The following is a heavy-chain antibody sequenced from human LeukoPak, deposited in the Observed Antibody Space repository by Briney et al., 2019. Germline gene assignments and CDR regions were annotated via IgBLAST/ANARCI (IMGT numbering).Heavy chain of an antibody. Sequence: SETLSLTCTVSGGSISGYYWSWIRQPPGKGLEWIGYIYYSGSTNYNPSLKSRVTISVDTSKNQFSLKLSSVTAADTAVYYCARGNYYDSSGYPNFDYWGQGTLVTVSS. CDR2: IYYSGST. CDR1: GGSISGYY. J-gene: IGHJ4*02. D-gene: IGHD3-22*01. CDR3: ARGNYYDSSGYPNFDY. V-gene: IGHV4-59*01.